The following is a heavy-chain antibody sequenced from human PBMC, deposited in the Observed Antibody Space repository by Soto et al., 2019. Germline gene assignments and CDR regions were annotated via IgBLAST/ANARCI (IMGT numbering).Heavy chain of an antibody. D-gene: IGHD3-22*01. V-gene: IGHV4-31*11. Sequence: QVQLQESGPGLVKPSQTLSLTCAVSGGSITSGAYYWTWIRQHPGKGLEWIAYIHYSGRTYYNPSLKSRVTISVDTSNNQFSLKLSSVTAADTAVYYCARYYFDSSGYGSLGYWGQGTLVTVSS. CDR1: GGSITSGAYY. J-gene: IGHJ4*02. CDR2: IHYSGRT. CDR3: ARYYFDSSGYGSLGY.